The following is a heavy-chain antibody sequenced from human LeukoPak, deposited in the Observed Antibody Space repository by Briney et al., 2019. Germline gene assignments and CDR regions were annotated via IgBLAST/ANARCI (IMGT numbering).Heavy chain of an antibody. CDR3: ARDLGGWELPPYAFDI. CDR1: GFTFSSYG. D-gene: IGHD1-26*01. CDR2: ISYDGSNK. V-gene: IGHV3-30*03. Sequence: GGSLRLSCAASGFTFSSYGMHWVRQAPGKGLEWVAVISYDGSNKYYADSVKGRFTISRDNSKNTLYLQMNSLRAEDTAVYYCARDLGGWELPPYAFDIWGQGTMVTVSS. J-gene: IGHJ3*02.